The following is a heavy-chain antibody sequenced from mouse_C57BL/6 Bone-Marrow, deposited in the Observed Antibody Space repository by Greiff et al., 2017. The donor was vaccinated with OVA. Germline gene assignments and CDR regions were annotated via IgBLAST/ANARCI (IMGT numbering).Heavy chain of an antibody. Sequence: EVKLQESGGGLVKPGGSLKLSCAASGFTFSSYAMSWVRQTPEKRLAWVATISGGGSYSYYPDNVTGRFTLSRDNAKNNLYLQMSHLKSEDTAMYYCAREGYYGSYWYFDVWGTGTTVTVSS. D-gene: IGHD1-1*01. CDR3: AREGYYGSYWYFDV. J-gene: IGHJ1*03. CDR2: ISGGGSYS. CDR1: GFTFSSYA. V-gene: IGHV5-4*01.